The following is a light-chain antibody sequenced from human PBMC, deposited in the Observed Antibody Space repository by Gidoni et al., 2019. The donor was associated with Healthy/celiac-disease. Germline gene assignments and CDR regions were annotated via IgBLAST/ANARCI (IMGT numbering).Light chain of an antibody. CDR2: EVS. J-gene: IGLJ2*01. Sequence: QPALTQPPSASGSPGQSVTISCTGTSRDVGAYNYVSWYQQHPGKAPKLMIYEVSKRPSGVPDRFFGSKSGNTASLTVSWLQAEDEADYYCSSYAGSNNLVFGGGTKLTVL. V-gene: IGLV2-8*01. CDR3: SSYAGSNNLV. CDR1: SRDVGAYNY.